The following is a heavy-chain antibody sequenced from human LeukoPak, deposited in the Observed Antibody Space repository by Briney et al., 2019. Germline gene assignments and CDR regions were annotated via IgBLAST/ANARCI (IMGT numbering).Heavy chain of an antibody. V-gene: IGHV1-69*13. Sequence: ASVKVSCKASGGTFSSHAVSWVRQAPGQGLERMGGIIPTLGTPNYAQKFQGRVTITADESTSTAYMELSSLRPEDTAVYYCAREGPAYYDFWSGSSYYGMDVWGQGTTVTVSS. CDR3: AREGPAYYDFWSGSSYYGMDV. CDR1: GGTFSSHA. J-gene: IGHJ6*02. D-gene: IGHD3-3*01. CDR2: IIPTLGTP.